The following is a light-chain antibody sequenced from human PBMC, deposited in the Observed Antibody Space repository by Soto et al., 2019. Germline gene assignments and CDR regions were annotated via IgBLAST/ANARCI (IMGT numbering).Light chain of an antibody. CDR1: QSVSTNY. J-gene: IGKJ3*01. CDR3: HQYGSTPFT. Sequence: EIVLTQSLGTLSLSPGDRATLSCRASQSVSTNYLAWYQQKLGQAPRLLIYGASSRATGIPDRFSGNGSGTDFTLTISRLEPEDFAVYSCHQYGSTPFTFGPGTKVDIK. CDR2: GAS. V-gene: IGKV3-20*01.